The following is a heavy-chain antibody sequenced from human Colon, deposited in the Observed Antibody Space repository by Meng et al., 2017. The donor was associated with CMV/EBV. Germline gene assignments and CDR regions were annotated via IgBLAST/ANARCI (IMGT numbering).Heavy chain of an antibody. J-gene: IGHJ3*01. D-gene: IGHD3-9*01. CDR3: AAHPLTYRAFDL. CDR2: ITKTGGGT. CDR1: GTTLSDYY. Sequence: CGVSGTTLSDYYMAWIRQAPGKGLEWIAYITKTGGGTYYSDSVKGRFTISRDTAKNSLHLQMNSLRVDDTAMYYCAAHPLTYRAFDLWGQGTVVTVSS. V-gene: IGHV3-11*01.